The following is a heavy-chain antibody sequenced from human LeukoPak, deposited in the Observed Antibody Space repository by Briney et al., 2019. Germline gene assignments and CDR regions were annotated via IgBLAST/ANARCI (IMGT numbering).Heavy chain of an antibody. CDR2: IYYSGST. CDR3: ARSYDYGDHDEEWFDP. D-gene: IGHD4-17*01. V-gene: IGHV4-59*08. J-gene: IGHJ5*02. Sequence: SETLSLTCTVSGGSISSYYWSWIRQPPGKGLEWIGYIYYSGSTNYNPSLKSRVTISVDTSKNQFSLKLSSVTAADTAVYYCARSYDYGDHDEEWFDPWGQGTLVTVSS. CDR1: GGSISSYY.